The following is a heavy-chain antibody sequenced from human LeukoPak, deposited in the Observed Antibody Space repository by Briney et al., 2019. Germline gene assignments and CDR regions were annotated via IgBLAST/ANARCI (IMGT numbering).Heavy chain of an antibody. Sequence: SQTLSLTCAISGDSVSSNSAAWNWIRQSPSRGLEWLGRTYYRSKWYNDYAVSVKSRITINPDTSKNQFSLQLNSVTPEDTAVYYCARDQTRIAAAGGADAFDIWGQGTMVTVSS. CDR2: TYYRSKWYN. J-gene: IGHJ3*02. CDR1: GDSVSSNSAA. V-gene: IGHV6-1*01. CDR3: ARDQTRIAAAGGADAFDI. D-gene: IGHD6-13*01.